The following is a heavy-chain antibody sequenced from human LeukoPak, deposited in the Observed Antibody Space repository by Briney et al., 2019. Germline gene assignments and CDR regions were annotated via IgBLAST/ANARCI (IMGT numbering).Heavy chain of an antibody. V-gene: IGHV1-18*01. D-gene: IGHD3-10*01. Sequence: VSVKVSCKASGYTFTSYGISWVRQAPGQGLEWMGWISAYNGNTNYAQKLQDRVTMTTDTSTSTAYMELRSLRSDDTAVYYCARAAKYYYGSGSYSRGYFDYWGQGTLVTVSS. CDR3: ARAAKYYYGSGSYSRGYFDY. J-gene: IGHJ4*02. CDR2: ISAYNGNT. CDR1: GYTFTSYG.